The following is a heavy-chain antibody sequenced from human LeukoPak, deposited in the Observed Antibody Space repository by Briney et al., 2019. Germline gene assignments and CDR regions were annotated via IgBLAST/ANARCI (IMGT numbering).Heavy chain of an antibody. CDR3: ARRRDLYSGSYYPFDY. CDR2: IYPGDSDA. Sequence: GESLKISCKGSGYSFTNYWIGWVRQMPGKGLKWMGIIYPGDSDARYSPSFQGQVTISADKSISTAYLQWSSLKASDTAMYYCARRRDLYSGSYYPFDYWGQGTLVTVSS. J-gene: IGHJ4*02. D-gene: IGHD1-26*01. CDR1: GYSFTNYW. V-gene: IGHV5-51*01.